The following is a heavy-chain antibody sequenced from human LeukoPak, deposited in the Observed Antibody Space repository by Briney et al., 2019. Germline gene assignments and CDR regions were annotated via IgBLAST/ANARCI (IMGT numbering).Heavy chain of an antibody. D-gene: IGHD2-21*01. Sequence: QTLSLTCAISGDSVSSNSAAWDWISQSPSRGLEWLGRTYYRSKWYNDYAVSVKIRITINPDTSKHQFYLQLNSVTPEDTAVYHCASSIPARDFDAFDIWGQGTMVTVSS. CDR2: TYYRSKWYN. V-gene: IGHV6-1*01. CDR1: GDSVSSNSAA. J-gene: IGHJ3*02. CDR3: ASSIPARDFDAFDI.